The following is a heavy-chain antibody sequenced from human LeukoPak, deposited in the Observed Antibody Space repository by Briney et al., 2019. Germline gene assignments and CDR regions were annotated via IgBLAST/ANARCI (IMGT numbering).Heavy chain of an antibody. J-gene: IGHJ5*02. D-gene: IGHD3-10*01. CDR1: GGSFSDYY. Sequence: SETLSLTCAVYGGSFSDYYWNWIRQPPGKGLEWIGEINHSGSTNYNPSLKSRVTISVDTSKNQFSLKLSSVTAADTAVYYCARDSGTTGEVKFDPWGQGTLVTVSS. CDR2: INHSGST. V-gene: IGHV4-34*01. CDR3: ARDSGTTGEVKFDP.